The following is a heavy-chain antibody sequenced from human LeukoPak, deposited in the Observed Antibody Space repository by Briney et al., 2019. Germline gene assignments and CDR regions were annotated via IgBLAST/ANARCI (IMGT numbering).Heavy chain of an antibody. D-gene: IGHD3-9*01. J-gene: IGHJ5*02. CDR1: GFTFSSYW. CDR3: ARGPYYDILTGYSSYNWFDP. Sequence: GSLRLSCAASGFTFSSYWMSWVRQPPGKGLEWIGEINHSGSTNYNPSLKSRVTISVDTSKNQFSLKLSSVTAADTAVYYCARGPYYDILTGYSSYNWFDPWGQGTLVTVSS. CDR2: INHSGST. V-gene: IGHV4-34*01.